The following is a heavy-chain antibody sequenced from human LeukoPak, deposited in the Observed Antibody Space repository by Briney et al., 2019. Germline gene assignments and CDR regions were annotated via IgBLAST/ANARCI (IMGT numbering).Heavy chain of an antibody. CDR1: GGSISSSSYY. V-gene: IGHV4-39*07. J-gene: IGHJ6*03. Sequence: SETLSLTCTVSGGSISSSSYYWGWIRQPPGKGLEWIGSIYYSGSTYYNPSLKSRITISVDTSKNQFSLKLSSVTAADTAVYYCARASEDYYYYYMDVWGKGTTVTISS. CDR2: IYYSGST. CDR3: ARASEDYYYYYMDV. D-gene: IGHD1-14*01.